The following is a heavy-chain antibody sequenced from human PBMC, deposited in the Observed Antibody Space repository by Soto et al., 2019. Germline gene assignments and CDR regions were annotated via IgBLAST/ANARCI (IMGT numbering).Heavy chain of an antibody. V-gene: IGHV4-61*01. D-gene: IGHD1-26*01. CDR3: ARIVVGVTVDL. J-gene: IGHJ4*02. CDR2: ISHTGDT. CDR1: DASVWSDSYF. Sequence: PSETLSLTCTVSDASVWSDSYFWTWIRQPPGKGLEWIAYISHTGDTIYNPSLKSRVTISIDTSRNQFSLTVTSVTAADTAVYFCARIVVGVTVDLWGQGSLVTVSS.